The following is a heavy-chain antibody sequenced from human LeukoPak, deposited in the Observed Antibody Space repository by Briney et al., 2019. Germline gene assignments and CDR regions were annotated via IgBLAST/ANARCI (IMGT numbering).Heavy chain of an antibody. Sequence: ASVKVSCKASGYTFTGYYMHWVRQASGQGLEWMGRINPNSGGTNYAQKFQGRVTMTRDTSISTAYMELSRLRSDDTAVYYCARTLMVYAIYYMDVWGKGTTVTVSS. D-gene: IGHD2-8*01. CDR1: GYTFTGYY. CDR3: ARTLMVYAIYYMDV. J-gene: IGHJ6*03. CDR2: INPNSGGT. V-gene: IGHV1-2*06.